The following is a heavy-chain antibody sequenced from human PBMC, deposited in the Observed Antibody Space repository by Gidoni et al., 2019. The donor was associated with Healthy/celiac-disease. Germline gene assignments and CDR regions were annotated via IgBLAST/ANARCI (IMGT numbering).Heavy chain of an antibody. CDR3: AKGYSGSYWGVFDY. D-gene: IGHD1-26*01. V-gene: IGHV3-23*01. Sequence: GGSLRLSCAASGFTFSRYAMGWVRQAPGKGLEWVSAISGSGGSTYYADSVKGRFTITRDNSKNSLYLQMNSLRAEDTAVYYCAKGYSGSYWGVFDYWGQGTLVTVSS. CDR2: ISGSGGST. J-gene: IGHJ4*02. CDR1: GFTFSRYA.